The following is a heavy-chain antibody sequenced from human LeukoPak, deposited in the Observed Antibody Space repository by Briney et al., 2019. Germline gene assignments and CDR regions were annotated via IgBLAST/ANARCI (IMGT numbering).Heavy chain of an antibody. CDR2: MNPNSGNT. J-gene: IGHJ6*02. V-gene: IGHV1-8*01. CDR1: GYTFTSYD. CDR3: ARAPMEVVVPAADDYYYGMDV. Sequence: ASVKVSRKASGYTFTSYDINWVRQATGQGLEWMGWMNPNSGNTGYAQKFQGRVTMTRNTSISTAYMELSSLRSEDTAVYYCARAPMEVVVPAADDYYYGMDVWGQGTTVTVSS. D-gene: IGHD2-2*01.